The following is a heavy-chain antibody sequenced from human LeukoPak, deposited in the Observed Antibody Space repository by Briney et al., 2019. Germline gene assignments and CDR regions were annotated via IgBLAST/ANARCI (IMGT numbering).Heavy chain of an antibody. CDR2: IYTSGST. Sequence: PSETLSLTCTVSGGSISSYYWSWIRQPAGKGLEWIGRIYTSGSTNYNPSLKSRVTMSVDTSKNQFSLKLSSVTAADTAVYYCARERGDYYGSGSYHPYMDVWGKGTTVTVSS. V-gene: IGHV4-4*07. D-gene: IGHD3-10*01. J-gene: IGHJ6*03. CDR3: ARERGDYYGSGSYHPYMDV. CDR1: GGSISSYY.